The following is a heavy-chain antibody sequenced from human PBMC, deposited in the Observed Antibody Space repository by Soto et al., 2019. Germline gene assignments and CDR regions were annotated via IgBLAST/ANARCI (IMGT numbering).Heavy chain of an antibody. CDR3: ARDGREASGIDV. CDR2: IYYRGNT. CDR1: GGSISSHY. J-gene: IGHJ6*02. Sequence: QVQLEESGPGLVKPSETLSLTCTVSGGSISSHYWSWVRQAPGKGLEWIGCIYYRGNTFYNPSLNSRCTISVDTSNHQFSLKLDSVTPADTAVYYCARDGREASGIDVWGQGTAVTVSS. V-gene: IGHV4-59*11. D-gene: IGHD1-26*01.